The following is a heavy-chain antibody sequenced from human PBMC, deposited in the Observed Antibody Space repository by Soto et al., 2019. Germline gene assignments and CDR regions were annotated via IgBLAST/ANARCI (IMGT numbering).Heavy chain of an antibody. J-gene: IGHJ4*02. D-gene: IGHD6-13*01. V-gene: IGHV3-23*01. Sequence: GGSLRLSCADSRFTFSSYAMSWVRQAPGRGLEWVSAISGSGGSTYCAGSVKGRFTSYRDNSKNALYMQMNSLRAEDTAVYYCARRISAAGDFDYWGQGTLVTVSS. CDR1: RFTFSSYA. CDR2: ISGSGGST. CDR3: ARRISAAGDFDY.